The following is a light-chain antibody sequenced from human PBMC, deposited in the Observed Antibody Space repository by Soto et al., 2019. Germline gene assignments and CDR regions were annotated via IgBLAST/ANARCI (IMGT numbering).Light chain of an antibody. V-gene: IGLV2-14*01. Sequence: QSVLTQPASVSGSPGQSITISCTGSSSDVGGYNYVSWYQQHPGKAPKLMIYEVGNRPSGVSNRFSGSKSANTASLIISGLQAEDEADYYCSSYTSSSPLVFGGGTKLTVL. J-gene: IGLJ3*02. CDR1: SSDVGGYNY. CDR3: SSYTSSSPLV. CDR2: EVG.